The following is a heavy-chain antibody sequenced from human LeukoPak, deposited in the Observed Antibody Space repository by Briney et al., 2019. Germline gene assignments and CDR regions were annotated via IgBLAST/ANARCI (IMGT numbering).Heavy chain of an antibody. CDR3: AREAYCGGDCYSGFDY. CDR1: GFTFSSYS. J-gene: IGHJ4*02. CDR2: ISSSSSYI. V-gene: IGHV3-21*01. D-gene: IGHD2-21*02. Sequence: GXSLRXSCAASGFTFSSYSMNWVRQAPGKGLEWVSSISSSSSYIYYADSVKGRFTISRDNAKNSLYLQMNSLRAEDTAVYYCAREAYCGGDCYSGFDYWGQGTLVTVSS.